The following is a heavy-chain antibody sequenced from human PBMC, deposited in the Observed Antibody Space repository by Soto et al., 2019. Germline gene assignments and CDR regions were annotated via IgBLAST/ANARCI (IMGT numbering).Heavy chain of an antibody. J-gene: IGHJ4*02. CDR2: INHSGST. Sequence: SETLSLTCAVYGGSFSCYYWSWIRQPPGKGLEWIGEINHSGSTNYNPSLKSRVTISVDTSKNQFSLKLSSVTAADTAVYYCARPLGDYWGQGTLVTSPQ. CDR3: ARPLGDY. V-gene: IGHV4-34*01. CDR1: GGSFSCYY.